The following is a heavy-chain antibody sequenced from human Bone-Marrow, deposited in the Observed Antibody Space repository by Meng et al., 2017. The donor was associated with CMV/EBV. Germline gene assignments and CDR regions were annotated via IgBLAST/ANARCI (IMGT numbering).Heavy chain of an antibody. D-gene: IGHD6-13*01. CDR1: GLTFSNYA. V-gene: IGHV3-23*01. J-gene: IGHJ2*01. CDR3: AKAPAAAAKYWYFDL. CDR2: ISGSGATT. Sequence: SGLTFSNYAMNWVRQAPGKGLESVSAISGSGATTDYADSVMGRFTISRDNSKNTLYLQMNSLRAEDTAVYFCAKAPAAAAKYWYFDLWGRGTLVTVSS.